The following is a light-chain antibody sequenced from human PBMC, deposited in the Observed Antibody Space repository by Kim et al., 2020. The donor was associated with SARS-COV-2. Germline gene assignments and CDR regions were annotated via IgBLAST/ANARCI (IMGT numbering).Light chain of an antibody. CDR3: LLSYSGARSLV. CDR1: TGAVTSGHY. J-gene: IGLJ3*02. V-gene: IGLV7-46*01. Sequence: QAVVTQEPSQTVSPGGTVTLTCGSSTGAVTSGHYPYWFQQKPGQAPRTLIYDTSNKHSWTPARFSGSLLGGKAALTLSGAQPEDEAEYYCLLSYSGARSLVFGGATHLTVL. CDR2: DTS.